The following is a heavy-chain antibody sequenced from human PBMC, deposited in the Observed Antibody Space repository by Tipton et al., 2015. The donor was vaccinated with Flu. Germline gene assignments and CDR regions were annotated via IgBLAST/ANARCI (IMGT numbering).Heavy chain of an antibody. D-gene: IGHD3-22*01. CDR3: ASGNFYDSSGYFAF. CDR2: THTSGNT. J-gene: IGHJ4*02. Sequence: TLSLTCTVSGGSISSSSYYWSWIRQPVGKGPEWIGRTHTSGNTNYNSSFGSRLTMSVDTSKSQFSMTLTSVTVADTAVYYCASGNFYDSSGYFAFWGQGILVTVYS. CDR1: GGSISSSSYY. V-gene: IGHV4-61*02.